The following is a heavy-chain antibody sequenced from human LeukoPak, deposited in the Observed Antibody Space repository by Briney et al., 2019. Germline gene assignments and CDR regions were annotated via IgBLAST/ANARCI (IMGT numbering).Heavy chain of an antibody. CDR2: IYHSGST. Sequence: PSETLSLTCTVSGYSISSGYYWGWIRQPPGKGLEWIGSIYHSGSTYYNPSLKSRVTISVDTSKNQFSLKLSSVTAADTAVYYCARDSVAARPSDYWGQGTLVTVSS. V-gene: IGHV4-38-2*02. D-gene: IGHD6-6*01. CDR3: ARDSVAARPSDY. CDR1: GYSISSGYY. J-gene: IGHJ4*02.